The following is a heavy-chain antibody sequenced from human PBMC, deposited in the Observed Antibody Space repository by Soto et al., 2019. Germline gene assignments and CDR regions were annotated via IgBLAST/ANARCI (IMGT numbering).Heavy chain of an antibody. CDR1: GGSISNYY. D-gene: IGHD4-4*01. CDR2: VYYSGST. Sequence: PSETLSLTCTVSGGSISNYYWSWIRQPPGKGLEWIGYVYYSGSTKDNPSPKGRVTISVDTSKNQFSLKLSSVTAADTAVYFCARAEMTTIRAFDIWGQGTMVTVSS. V-gene: IGHV4-59*01. J-gene: IGHJ3*02. CDR3: ARAEMTTIRAFDI.